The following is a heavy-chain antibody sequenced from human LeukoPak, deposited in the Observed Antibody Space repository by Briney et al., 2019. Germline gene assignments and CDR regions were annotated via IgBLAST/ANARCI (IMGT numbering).Heavy chain of an antibody. V-gene: IGHV3-11*06. J-gene: IGHJ4*02. Sequence: GSLRLSCAASGFTFTDFYMSWIRQAPGKGLEWISYVSYTTSSTTYADSVKGRFTISRDNAKNSLYLQMNSLKAEDTAVYYCARGQYSFDYWGQGTLVTVSS. CDR1: GFTFTDFY. CDR3: ARGQYSFDY. D-gene: IGHD3-16*02. CDR2: VSYTTSST.